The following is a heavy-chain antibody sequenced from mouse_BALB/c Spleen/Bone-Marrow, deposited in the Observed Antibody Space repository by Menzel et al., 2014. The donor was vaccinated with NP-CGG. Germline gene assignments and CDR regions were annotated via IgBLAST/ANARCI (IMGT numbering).Heavy chain of an antibody. CDR1: GYTFTSYY. J-gene: IGHJ4*01. CDR2: TYPGDGST. CDR3: ARGGGMDY. Sequence: QVQLQQSGPELVKPGASVKMSCKASGYTFTSYYIHWVKQRPGQGLEWIGWTYPGDGSTKYNEKFKGKTTLTADKSSSTAYMLLSSLTSEDSAIYFCARGGGMDYWGQGTSVTVSS. V-gene: IGHV1S56*01.